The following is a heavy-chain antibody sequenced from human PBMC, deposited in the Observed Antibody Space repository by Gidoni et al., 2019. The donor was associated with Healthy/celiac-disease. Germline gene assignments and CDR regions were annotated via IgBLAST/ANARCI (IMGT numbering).Heavy chain of an antibody. J-gene: IGHJ4*02. V-gene: IGHV3-33*01. CDR3: ARDTRQWLVTGGLDY. Sequence: CPASGFTFSSYGMHWVRQAPGKGLEWVAVIWYDGSNKYYADSVKGRFTISRDNSKNTLYLQMNSLRAEDTAVYYCARDTRQWLVTGGLDYWGQGTLVTVSS. CDR1: GFTFSSYG. D-gene: IGHD6-19*01. CDR2: IWYDGSNK.